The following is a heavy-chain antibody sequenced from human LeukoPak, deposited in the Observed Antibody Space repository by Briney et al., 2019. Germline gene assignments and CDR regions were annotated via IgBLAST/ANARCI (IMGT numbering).Heavy chain of an antibody. CDR3: TKDRMATIIGEFDY. V-gene: IGHV3-30*02. Sequence: DSVKGRFTISRDNSKNTLYLQMNSLRAEDTAEYYCTKDRMATIIGEFDYWGQGTLVTVSS. J-gene: IGHJ4*02. D-gene: IGHD5-24*01.